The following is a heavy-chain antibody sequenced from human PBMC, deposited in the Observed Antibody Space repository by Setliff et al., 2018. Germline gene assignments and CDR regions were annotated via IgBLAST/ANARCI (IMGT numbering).Heavy chain of an antibody. CDR1: GYTFTNYG. J-gene: IGHJ6*03. CDR2: ISAYNDNT. D-gene: IGHD3-22*01. V-gene: IGHV1-18*01. CDR3: AREGRRYYDSSGYYYDPYYYYYMGV. Sequence: GASVKVSCKASGYTFTNYGISWVRQAPGQGLEWMGWISAYNDNTNYAQKVQGRVTMTTDTSTSTAYMELRSLTSDDTAVYYCAREGRRYYDSSGYYYDPYYYYYMGVWGKGTTVTVSS.